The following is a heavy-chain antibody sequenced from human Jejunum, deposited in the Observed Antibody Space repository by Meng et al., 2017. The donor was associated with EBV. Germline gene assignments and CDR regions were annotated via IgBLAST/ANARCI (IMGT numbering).Heavy chain of an antibody. V-gene: IGHV3-15*01. J-gene: IGHJ5*02. CDR2: IKSKTQGGTT. CDR1: GFTFSNAW. CDR3: VSAWVDP. Sequence: EVLLVESGGGLVKPGGSLRLSCAGSGFTFSNAWMSWVRQSPGKGLEWIARIKSKTQGGTTDYAASVKGRFTVSRDDSENTVYLQMNSLTTEDTAMYYCVSAWVDPWGQGTLVTVSS.